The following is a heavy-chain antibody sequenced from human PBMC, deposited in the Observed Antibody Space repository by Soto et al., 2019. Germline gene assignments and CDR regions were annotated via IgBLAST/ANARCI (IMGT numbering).Heavy chain of an antibody. CDR1: GYTFSDYY. Sequence: ASVKVSCKASGYTFSDYYMHWVRQAPGQGLEWMGWINPNSGGTNYIQKFQGWVTMTRDTYISTAYMGLSRLRIDDTAVYYCARGDSSDWYTPSDYWG. J-gene: IGHJ4*01. V-gene: IGHV1-2*04. CDR3: ARGDSSDWYTPSDY. D-gene: IGHD6-19*01. CDR2: INPNSGGT.